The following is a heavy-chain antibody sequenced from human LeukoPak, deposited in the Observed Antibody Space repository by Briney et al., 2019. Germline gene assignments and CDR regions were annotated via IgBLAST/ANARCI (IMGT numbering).Heavy chain of an antibody. J-gene: IGHJ4*02. V-gene: IGHV7-4-1*02. CDR1: GYTFTTYT. CDR2: INTNTGNP. Sequence: ASVKVSCKASGYTFTTYTMNWVRQAPRQGLEWMGWINTNTGNPTYAQGFAGRFVFSLDTSVSTAYLQISSLKAEDTAVYYCARLSAGSFDYWGQGTLVTVSS. CDR3: ARLSAGSFDY.